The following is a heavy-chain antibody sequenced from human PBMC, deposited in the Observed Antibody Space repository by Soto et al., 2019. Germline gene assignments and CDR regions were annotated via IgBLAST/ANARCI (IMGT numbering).Heavy chain of an antibody. Sequence: SETLSLTCAVYGGSFSGYYWSWIRQPPGKGLEWIGEINHSGSTNYNPSLKSRVTISVDTSKNQFSLKLSSVTAADTAVYYCARGGGWFGDLRFDPWGQGTLVTVSS. CDR1: GGSFSGYY. V-gene: IGHV4-34*01. D-gene: IGHD3-10*01. CDR3: ARGGGWFGDLRFDP. CDR2: INHSGST. J-gene: IGHJ5*02.